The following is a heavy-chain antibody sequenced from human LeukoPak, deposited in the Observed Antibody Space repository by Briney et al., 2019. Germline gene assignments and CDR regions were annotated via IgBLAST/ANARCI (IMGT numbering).Heavy chain of an antibody. CDR1: GFTFSSYG. CDR3: AKDYSQTSYYGSGTYYRPNWFDP. V-gene: IGHV3-30*18. D-gene: IGHD3-10*01. J-gene: IGHJ5*02. CDR2: ISYDGSNK. Sequence: GGSLRLSCAASGFTFSSYGMHWVRQAPGKGLEWVAVISYDGSNKYYADSVKGRFTISRDNSKNTLYLQMNSLRAEDTAVYYCAKDYSQTSYYGSGTYYRPNWFDPWGQGTLVTVSS.